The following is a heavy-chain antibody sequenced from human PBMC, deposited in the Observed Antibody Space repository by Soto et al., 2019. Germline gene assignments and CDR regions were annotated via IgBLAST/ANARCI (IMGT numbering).Heavy chain of an antibody. V-gene: IGHV1-69*13. CDR1: GGTFSSYA. CDR2: IIPIFGTA. CDR3: ARAVGYCSSTSCPRGYHYYGMDV. D-gene: IGHD2-2*01. J-gene: IGHJ6*02. Sequence: SVKVSCKASGGTFSSYAISWVRQAPGQGLEWMGGIIPIFGTANYAQKFQGRVTITADESTSTAYMELSSLRSEDTAVYYCARAVGYCSSTSCPRGYHYYGMDVWGQGTTVTVSS.